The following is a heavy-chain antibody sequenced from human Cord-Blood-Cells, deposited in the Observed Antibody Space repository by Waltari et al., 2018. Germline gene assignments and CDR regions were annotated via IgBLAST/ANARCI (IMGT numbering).Heavy chain of an antibody. D-gene: IGHD1-7*01. CDR1: GGSISSGSYC. Sequence: QVQLQESGPGLVKPSQTLSLTCTVSGGSISSGSYCWSWIRHPAGKGLEWIGYIDTGGDTNYNPSLKSRVTISVDTSKNQFSRKLSSVTAADTAVYYCARVYNWNYYFDYWGQGTLVTVSS. J-gene: IGHJ4*02. CDR3: ARVYNWNYYFDY. V-gene: IGHV4-61*09. CDR2: IDTGGDT.